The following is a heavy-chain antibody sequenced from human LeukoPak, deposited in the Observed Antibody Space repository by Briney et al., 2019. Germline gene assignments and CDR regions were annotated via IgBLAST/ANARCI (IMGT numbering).Heavy chain of an antibody. CDR3: AEEDFWSELDP. V-gene: IGHV4-61*02. CDR1: GGSISSGSYY. Sequence: PSQTLSLTCTVSGGSISSGSYYWSWIRQPAGKGLEWIGRIYTSGSTNYSPSLKSRVTISIDTSRNQFSLKLSSVTAADTAVYYCAEEDFWSELDPWGQGTLVTVSS. CDR2: IYTSGST. D-gene: IGHD3-3*01. J-gene: IGHJ5*02.